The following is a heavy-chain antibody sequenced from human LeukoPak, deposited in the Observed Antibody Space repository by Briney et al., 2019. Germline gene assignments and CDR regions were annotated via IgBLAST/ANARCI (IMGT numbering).Heavy chain of an antibody. CDR3: AKTWTSRYFDRSNWFDP. CDR1: GFTFSSYA. Sequence: TGGSLRLSCAASGFTFSSYAMSWVRQAPGKGLEWVSAISGSGGSTYYADSVKGRFTISRDNSKNTLYLQMNSLRAEDTAVYYCAKTWTSRYFDRSNWFDPWGQGTLVTVSS. CDR2: ISGSGGST. D-gene: IGHD3-9*01. V-gene: IGHV3-23*01. J-gene: IGHJ5*02.